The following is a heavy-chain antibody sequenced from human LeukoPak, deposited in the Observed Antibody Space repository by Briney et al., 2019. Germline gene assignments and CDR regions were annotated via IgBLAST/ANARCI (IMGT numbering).Heavy chain of an antibody. J-gene: IGHJ5*02. CDR2: TYYRSKWYN. D-gene: IGHD3-10*01. CDR3: ARGNYYHASGSHFNWFDP. CDR1: GDSVSSNSAA. V-gene: IGHV6-1*01. Sequence: SQTPSLTCAISGDSVSSNSAAWNWIRQSPSRGLEWLGRTYYRSKWYNDYAGSVKSRIIINPDTSKNQFSLQLNSVTPEDTAVYYCARGNYYHASGSHFNWFDPWGQGTLVTVSS.